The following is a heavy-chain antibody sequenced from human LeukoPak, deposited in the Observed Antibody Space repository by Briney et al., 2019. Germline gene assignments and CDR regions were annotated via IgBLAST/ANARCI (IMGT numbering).Heavy chain of an antibody. CDR1: GGSISSYY. J-gene: IGHJ5*02. V-gene: IGHV4-59*01. CDR2: IYYSGST. D-gene: IGHD3-10*01. CDR3: ARNTNYYGSGSYDDNWFDP. Sequence: PETLSLTCTVSGGSISSYYWSWIRQPPGKGLEWIGYIYYSGSTNYNPSLKSRVTISVDTSKNQFSLKLSSVTAADTAVYYCARNTNYYGSGSYDDNWFDPWGQGTLVTVSS.